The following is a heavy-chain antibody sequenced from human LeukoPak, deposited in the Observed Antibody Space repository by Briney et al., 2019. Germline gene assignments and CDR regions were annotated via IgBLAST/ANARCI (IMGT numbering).Heavy chain of an antibody. D-gene: IGHD1-1*01. V-gene: IGHV3-7*01. CDR2: IKDNGSQK. CDR1: GFSISSTW. CDR3: ASGLYNSCDP. J-gene: IGHJ5*02. Sequence: PGGSLRLSCAASGFSISSTWMNWVRQAPGKGLEWVASIKDNGSQKYYVASVKGRFAISRDNAKNTLYLQMSSLRAEDTALYYCASGLYNSCDPRGQGTLVTVSS.